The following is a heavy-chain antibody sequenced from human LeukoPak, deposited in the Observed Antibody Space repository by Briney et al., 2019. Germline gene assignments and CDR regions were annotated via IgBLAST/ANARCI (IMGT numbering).Heavy chain of an antibody. CDR2: ISSSSSTI. CDR3: ARAGDGYFFDY. CDR1: GFTFSSYS. V-gene: IGHV3-48*04. Sequence: GGSLRLSCAASGFTFSSYSMNWVRQAPGKGLEWVSYISSSSSTIYYADSVKGRFTISRDNAKNSLYLQMNSLRAEDTAVYYCARAGDGYFFDYWGQGTLVTVSS. D-gene: IGHD2-21*01. J-gene: IGHJ4*02.